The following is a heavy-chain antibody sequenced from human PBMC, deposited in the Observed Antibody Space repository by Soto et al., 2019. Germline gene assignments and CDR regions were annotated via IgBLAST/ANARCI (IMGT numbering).Heavy chain of an antibody. CDR2: IYYSGTT. Sequence: QLQLQESGPRLVRTSETLSLTCTVSGGSISSSNYYWGWVRQPPGKGLDWIGNIYYSGTTYYNPSLKSRVTISVDTSKNQFFLNLKSVTAADTAVYYCARFVVPATRHPDFDYWGQGTLVTVSS. CDR1: GGSISSSNYY. J-gene: IGHJ4*02. V-gene: IGHV4-39*01. CDR3: ARFVVPATRHPDFDY. D-gene: IGHD2-15*01.